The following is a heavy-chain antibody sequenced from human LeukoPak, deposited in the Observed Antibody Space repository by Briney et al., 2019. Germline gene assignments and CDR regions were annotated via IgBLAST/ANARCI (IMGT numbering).Heavy chain of an antibody. CDR2: IYYSGST. D-gene: IGHD3-22*01. V-gene: IGHV4-39*01. CDR3: ARHGDHYDSSGYRDAFDI. Sequence: SETLSLTCTVSGGSISSSSYYWGWIRQPPGKGLEWIGSIYYSGSTYYNPSLKSRVTISVDTSKNQFSLKLSSVTAADTAVYYCARHGDHYDSSGYRDAFDIWGQGTMVTVSS. J-gene: IGHJ3*02. CDR1: GGSISSSSYY.